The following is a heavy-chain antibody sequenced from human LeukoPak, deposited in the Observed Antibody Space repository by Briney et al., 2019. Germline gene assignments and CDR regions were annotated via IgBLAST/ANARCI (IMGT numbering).Heavy chain of an antibody. CDR3: ARRFSRFDY. CDR1: GGSISSSSYY. Sequence: SETLSLTCTVSGGSISSSSYYWGWIRQPPGKGLEWIGSIYYSGSTYYNPSLKSRVTISVDTSKNQFSLKLSSVTAADTAVYYCARRFSRFDYWGQGTLVTVSS. CDR2: IYYSGST. J-gene: IGHJ4*02. V-gene: IGHV4-39*07.